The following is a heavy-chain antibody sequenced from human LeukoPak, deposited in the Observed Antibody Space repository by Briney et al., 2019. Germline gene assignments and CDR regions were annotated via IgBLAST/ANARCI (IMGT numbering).Heavy chain of an antibody. Sequence: GRSLRLSCAASGFTFSTYAMHRVRQAPGKGLEWVAFVSVDGSHKDYGGSVKGRFTISRDNSKNTLYLQMNSLRAEDTAVYYCAKDNGDHAIDYWAQGTMVTVSS. V-gene: IGHV3-30*18. CDR1: GFTFSTYA. CDR2: VSVDGSHK. CDR3: AKDNGDHAIDY. D-gene: IGHD4-17*01. J-gene: IGHJ4*02.